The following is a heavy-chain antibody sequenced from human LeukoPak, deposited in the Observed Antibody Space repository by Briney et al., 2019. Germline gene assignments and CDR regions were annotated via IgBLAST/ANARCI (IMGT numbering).Heavy chain of an antibody. D-gene: IGHD4-17*01. J-gene: IGHJ6*04. CDR1: GYSVSSNSAS. V-gene: IGHV6-1*01. CDR2: TNYRSKWYN. Sequence: QTLSLTCTISGYSVSSNSASWNWIRQSPSRGLEWLGRTNYRSKWYNDYAVSVKSRITINPDTSKKLFSVQLNSVPPEDTGVYYCARGDYGGYHCYGMDVWGGKTTVSVFS. CDR3: ARGDYGGYHCYGMDV.